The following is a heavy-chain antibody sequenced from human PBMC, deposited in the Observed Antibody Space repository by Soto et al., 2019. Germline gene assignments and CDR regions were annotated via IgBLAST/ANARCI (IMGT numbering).Heavy chain of an antibody. CDR2: MSYSGST. CDR3: ARQYGDYVRGAFDI. V-gene: IGHV4-59*01. J-gene: IGHJ3*02. Sequence: QVQLQESGPGLVKPSETLSLTCTVSVGPISSYYWSWIRQPPGKGLEWIGYMSYSGSTNYNPSLKSRVTISVDTYKNQFSLQLSSVTAADTAVYYGARQYGDYVRGAFDIWGQGTMVTVSS. D-gene: IGHD4-17*01. CDR1: VGPISSYY.